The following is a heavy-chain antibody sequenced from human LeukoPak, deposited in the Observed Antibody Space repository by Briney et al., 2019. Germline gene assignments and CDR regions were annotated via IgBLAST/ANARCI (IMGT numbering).Heavy chain of an antibody. V-gene: IGHV5-51*01. CDR2: MYPGDSGT. CDR1: GYSFATYW. CDR3: ARLSRPRYNSDWYEGWFDH. Sequence: GESLKISCKGSGYSFATYWIGWVRQMPGKGLEWMGIMYPGDSGTRYSPSLQGQVTITADKSITTGYLQWSSLKASDTAMYYCARLSRPRYNSDWYEGWFDHWGQGTLVTVSS. D-gene: IGHD6-19*01. J-gene: IGHJ5*02.